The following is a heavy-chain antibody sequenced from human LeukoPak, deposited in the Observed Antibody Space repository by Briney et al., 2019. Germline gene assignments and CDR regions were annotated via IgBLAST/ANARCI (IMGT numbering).Heavy chain of an antibody. CDR2: ISGGGRP. CDR1: GFTLSRYV. J-gene: IGHJ4*02. D-gene: IGHD5-12*01. V-gene: IGHV3-23*01. CDR3: ATSQEVDRYLDY. Sequence: GFLRPSCGGSGFTLSRYVLIWVRQAPGKGLKWVSVISGGGRPYYADSVKGRFTISRDNSKNTLYLQMNSLRAEDTAVYYCATSQEVDRYLDYWGQGTLVTVSS.